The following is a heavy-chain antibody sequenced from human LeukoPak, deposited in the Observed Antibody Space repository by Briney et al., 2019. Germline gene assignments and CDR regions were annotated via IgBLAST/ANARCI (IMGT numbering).Heavy chain of an antibody. D-gene: IGHD3-3*01. Sequence: ASVTVSCTASGYPFTTHDITWVRQAPGQGLQWLGWINPNSGNTDYAQKSQDRVFMTTDSSINTAYLELRSLKSEDTAVYYCARGVPTLWNGYFTEFDHWGQGTLVTVSS. CDR3: ARGVPTLWNGYFTEFDH. CDR1: GYPFTTHD. J-gene: IGHJ4*02. V-gene: IGHV1-8*01. CDR2: INPNSGNT.